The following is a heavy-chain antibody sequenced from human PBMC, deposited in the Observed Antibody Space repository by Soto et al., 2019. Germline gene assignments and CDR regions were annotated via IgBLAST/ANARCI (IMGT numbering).Heavy chain of an antibody. D-gene: IGHD5-12*01. J-gene: IGHJ4*02. CDR3: ARLVRRDGYNYFYY. Sequence: ASVKVSCKASGYTFTGYYMHWVRQAPGQGLEWMGWINPNSGGTNYAQKFQGWVTMTRDTSISTAYMELSRLRSDDTAVYYCARLVRRDGYNYFYYWGQGTLVTVSS. CDR2: INPNSGGT. V-gene: IGHV1-2*04. CDR1: GYTFTGYY.